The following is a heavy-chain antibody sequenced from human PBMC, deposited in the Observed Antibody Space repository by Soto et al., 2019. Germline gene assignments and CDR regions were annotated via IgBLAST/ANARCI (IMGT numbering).Heavy chain of an antibody. CDR1: GFTFTDHA. J-gene: IGHJ4*02. Sequence: GGTLRLSCAVSGFTFTDHAMTWVREAPGKWLEWVSTTSNNGDRTFYADSVKGRFTVSTDRTNNTLYLQMNSLRADDTAVYFCARAPLYSNGGYFDSWGQGPLVTVSS. D-gene: IGHD6-19*01. CDR3: ARAPLYSNGGYFDS. CDR2: TSNNGDRT. V-gene: IGHV3-23*01.